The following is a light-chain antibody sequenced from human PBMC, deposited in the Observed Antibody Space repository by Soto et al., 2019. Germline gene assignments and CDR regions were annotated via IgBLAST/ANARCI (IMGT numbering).Light chain of an antibody. CDR2: GAS. V-gene: IGKV3D-20*02. Sequence: EIVLAQSAGTLSLSPGERATVSCRASQSVSNNYLAWYQQKPGQAPRLLIYGASTRATGTPARFSGSGSGTDFTLTISSLEPEDFAVYYCQQRSDWPSFGQGTRLEIK. CDR1: QSVSNNY. CDR3: QQRSDWPS. J-gene: IGKJ5*01.